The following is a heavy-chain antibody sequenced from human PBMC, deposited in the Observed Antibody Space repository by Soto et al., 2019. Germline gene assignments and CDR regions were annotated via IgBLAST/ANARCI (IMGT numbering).Heavy chain of an antibody. CDR1: GGSISSYY. CDR3: AKFDLLGLAP. J-gene: IGHJ5*02. V-gene: IGHV4-59*01. Sequence: SETLSLTCTVSGGSISSYYWSWIRQPPGKGLEWIGYIYYSGSTNYNPSLKSRVTISVDTSKNQFSLKLSSVTAADTAVYYCAKFDLLGLAPWGQGTLVTVSS. CDR2: IYYSGST. D-gene: IGHD3-10*01.